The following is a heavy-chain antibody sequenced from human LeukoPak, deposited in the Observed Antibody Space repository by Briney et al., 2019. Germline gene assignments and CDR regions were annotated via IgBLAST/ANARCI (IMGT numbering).Heavy chain of an antibody. CDR3: ARARITMILPANGGAFDI. CDR1: GGSISSGSYY. CDR2: IYTSEIT. Sequence: SQTLSLTCTVSGGSISSGSYYWNWIRQPAGKGLEWIGRIYTSEITNYNPSLKSRVTISVDTSKNQFSLKLSSVTAADTAVYYCARARITMILPANGGAFDIWGQGTMVTVSS. J-gene: IGHJ3*02. D-gene: IGHD3-22*01. V-gene: IGHV4-61*02.